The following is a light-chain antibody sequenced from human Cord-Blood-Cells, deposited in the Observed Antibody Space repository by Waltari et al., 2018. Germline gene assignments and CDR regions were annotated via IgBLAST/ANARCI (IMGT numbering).Light chain of an antibody. J-gene: IGLJ1*01. V-gene: IGLV2-14*01. Sequence: QSALTQPASVFGSPGQSITIPCTGTSSDVGGYHYVSWYQQHPGKAPKLMIYDVSNRPSGVSNRFSGSKSGNTASLTISGLQAEDEADYYCSSYTSSSTLDVFGTGTKVTVL. CDR1: SSDVGGYHY. CDR2: DVS. CDR3: SSYTSSSTLDV.